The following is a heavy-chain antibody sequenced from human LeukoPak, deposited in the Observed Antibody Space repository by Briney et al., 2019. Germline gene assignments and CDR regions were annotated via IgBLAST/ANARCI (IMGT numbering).Heavy chain of an antibody. CDR1: GFTFDDYA. V-gene: IGHV3-9*01. D-gene: IGHD6-19*01. Sequence: SLRLSCAASGFTFDDYAMHWVRQAPGKGLKWVSGISWNSGSIGYADSVKGRFTISRDNAKNSLYLQMNSLRAEDTALYYCAKGVAGTRGSYYYYYGMDVWGQGTTVTVSS. CDR3: AKGVAGTRGSYYYYYGMDV. CDR2: ISWNSGSI. J-gene: IGHJ6*02.